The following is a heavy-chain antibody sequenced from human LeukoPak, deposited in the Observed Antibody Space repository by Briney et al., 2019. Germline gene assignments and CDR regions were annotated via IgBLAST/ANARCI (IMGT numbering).Heavy chain of an antibody. V-gene: IGHV4-34*01. D-gene: IGHD1-14*01. CDR1: VGCFRGYY. CDR3: ARGKRYGSNVSEDY. CDR2: INHSGST. Sequence: SDTVSLTGAVYVGCFRGYYWSGIRQPPGKGVELVGEINHSGSTNYNPSLKSRVTIAVDTSKNQFSLKLSSVTAADTAVYYCARGKRYGSNVSEDYWGQGTLVTVSS. J-gene: IGHJ4*02.